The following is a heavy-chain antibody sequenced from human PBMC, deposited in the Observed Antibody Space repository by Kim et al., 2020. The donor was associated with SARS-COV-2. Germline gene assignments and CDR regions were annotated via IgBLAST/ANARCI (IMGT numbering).Heavy chain of an antibody. CDR3: ARHPSGSGPPSL. D-gene: IGHD3-10*01. Sequence: SETLSLTCTVSGGSISSYYWSWIRQPPGKGLEWIGYIYYSGSTNYNPPLKSRVTISVDTSKNQFSLKLNSVTAAETAVYYCARHPSGSGPPSLWGQGTLVTVSS. CDR1: GGSISSYY. CDR2: IYYSGST. J-gene: IGHJ4*02. V-gene: IGHV4-59*08.